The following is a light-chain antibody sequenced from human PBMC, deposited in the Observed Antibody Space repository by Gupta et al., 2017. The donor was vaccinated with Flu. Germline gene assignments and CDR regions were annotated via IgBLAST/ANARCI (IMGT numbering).Light chain of an antibody. J-gene: IGLJ1*01. CDR3: SLYTSSSTFEV. CDR1: SSDVGSYNR. CDR2: EVS. V-gene: IGLV2-18*01. Sequence: QSALTQPPSVSGSPGQSVTISCTGTSSDVGSYNRVSWYQQPPGTAPKLMIYEVSNRPSGVPDRFSGSKSGNTASLIISGLQAEDEADYYCSLYTSSSTFEVFGTGTKVTVL.